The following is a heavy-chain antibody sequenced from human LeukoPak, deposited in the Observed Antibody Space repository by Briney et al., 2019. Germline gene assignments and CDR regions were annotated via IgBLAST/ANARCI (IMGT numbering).Heavy chain of an antibody. J-gene: IGHJ5*02. Sequence: GSLRLSCAASGFTFSSCAMSWVRQAPGKGLEWVSLISGSGSTYYADSVKGRFTVSRDNPKNTLYLQMNSLRAEDTAVYYCARSNYGSEGNWFDPWGQGTLVTVSS. CDR3: ARSNYGSEGNWFDP. CDR1: GFTFSSCA. CDR2: ISGSGST. D-gene: IGHD3-10*01. V-gene: IGHV3-23*01.